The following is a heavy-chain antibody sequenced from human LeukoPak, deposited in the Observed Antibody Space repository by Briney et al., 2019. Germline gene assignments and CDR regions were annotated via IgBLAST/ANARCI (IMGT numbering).Heavy chain of an antibody. CDR3: ARSSFAAAGYYYYYMDV. D-gene: IGHD6-13*01. V-gene: IGHV3-21*01. CDR2: ISSSSSYI. Sequence: GGSLRLSCAASGFTFSSYSMNWVRQAPGKGLEWVSSISSSSSYIYYADSVKGRFTISRDNAKNSLYLQMNSLRAEDTAVYYCARSSFAAAGYYYYYMDVWGKGTTVTVSS. CDR1: GFTFSSYS. J-gene: IGHJ6*03.